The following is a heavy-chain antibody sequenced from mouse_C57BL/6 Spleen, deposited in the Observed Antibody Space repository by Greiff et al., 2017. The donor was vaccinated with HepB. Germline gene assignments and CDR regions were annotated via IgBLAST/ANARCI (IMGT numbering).Heavy chain of an antibody. Sequence: VQLVESGPELVKPGASVKISCKASGYAFSSSWMNWVKQRPGKGLEWIGRIYPGDGDTNYNGKFKGKATLTADKSSSTAYMQLSSLTSEDSAVYFCAKGGYYYGSRGFAYWGQGTLVTVSA. CDR3: AKGGYYYGSRGFAY. D-gene: IGHD1-1*01. J-gene: IGHJ3*01. CDR1: GYAFSSSW. CDR2: IYPGDGDT. V-gene: IGHV1-82*01.